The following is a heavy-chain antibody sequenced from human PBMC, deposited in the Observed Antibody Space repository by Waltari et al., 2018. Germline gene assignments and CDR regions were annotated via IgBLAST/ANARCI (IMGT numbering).Heavy chain of an antibody. CDR2: IYYSGST. CDR1: GGSISSHY. Sequence: QVQLQESGPGLVKPSETLSLTCTVSGGSISSHYWSWIRQPPGKGLEWIGYIYYSGSTNYNPSLKSRVTISVDTSKNQFSLKLSSVTAADTAVYYCARNFDYGDYVRGMDVWGQGTTVTVSS. V-gene: IGHV4-59*11. J-gene: IGHJ6*02. D-gene: IGHD4-17*01. CDR3: ARNFDYGDYVRGMDV.